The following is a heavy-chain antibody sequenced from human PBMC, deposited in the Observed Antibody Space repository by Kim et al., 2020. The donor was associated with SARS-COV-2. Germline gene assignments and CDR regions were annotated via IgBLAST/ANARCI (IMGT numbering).Heavy chain of an antibody. D-gene: IGHD5-18*01. CDR1: GGSFSGYY. Sequence: SETLSLTCAVYGGSFSGYYWSWIRQPPGKGLEWIGEINHSGSTNYNPSLKSRVTISVDTSKNQFSLKLSSVTAADTAVYYCARWIAGGYSYGYGRSVWGPRHNWFDPWGQGTLVTVSS. J-gene: IGHJ5*02. CDR2: INHSGST. CDR3: ARWIAGGYSYGYGRSVWGPRHNWFDP. V-gene: IGHV4-34*01.